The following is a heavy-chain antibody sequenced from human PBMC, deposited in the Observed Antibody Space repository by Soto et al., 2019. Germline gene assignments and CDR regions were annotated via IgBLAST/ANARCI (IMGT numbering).Heavy chain of an antibody. J-gene: IGHJ4*02. CDR1: GGSLSSSSDY. CDR3: ARLADMTGYINFDS. D-gene: IGHD3-9*01. CDR2: IDYSGST. Sequence: SETLSLTCTVSGGSLSSSSDYWGWIRQPPGKGLEWIGSIDYSGSTYHNPSLESRVTISVDTSKKQFSLKLTSVTAADTALYYCARLADMTGYINFDSWGQGTLVTVSS. V-gene: IGHV4-39*01.